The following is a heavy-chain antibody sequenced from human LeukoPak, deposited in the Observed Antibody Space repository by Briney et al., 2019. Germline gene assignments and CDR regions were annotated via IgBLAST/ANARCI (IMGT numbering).Heavy chain of an antibody. Sequence: PSETLSLTCTVSGGSVSPFFWSWIRQSPGKDLERMGYVFYSGSTTYNPSLKSRLTLSVDTSKNQFSLTLTSVTAADTALYFCARHRGGSNAHDAFDIWGRGTLITVSS. CDR3: ARHRGGSNAHDAFDI. J-gene: IGHJ3*02. D-gene: IGHD4/OR15-4a*01. CDR2: VFYSGST. V-gene: IGHV4-59*08. CDR1: GGSVSPFF.